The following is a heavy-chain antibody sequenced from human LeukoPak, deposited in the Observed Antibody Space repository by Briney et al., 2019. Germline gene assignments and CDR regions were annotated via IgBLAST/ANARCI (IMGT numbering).Heavy chain of an antibody. CDR3: ARGTPYCSSTSCPYDAFDI. D-gene: IGHD2-2*01. J-gene: IGHJ3*02. Sequence: GSSVKVSCKASGGTFSSYAISWVRQAPGQELEWMGGIIPIFGTANYAQKFQGRVTITADESTSTAYMELSSLRSEDTAVYYCARGTPYCSSTSCPYDAFDIWGQGTMVTVSS. V-gene: IGHV1-69*01. CDR2: IIPIFGTA. CDR1: GGTFSSYA.